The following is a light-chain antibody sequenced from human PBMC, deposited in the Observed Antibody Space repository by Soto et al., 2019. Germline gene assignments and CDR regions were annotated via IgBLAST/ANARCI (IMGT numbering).Light chain of an antibody. Sequence: IHMTQSPSTPSGSVGNRVTITCRASQTISSWLAWYQQKPGKAPKLLIYKASTLKSGVPSRFSGSGSGTEFTLTISSLQTDDFATYYCQHYNSYSEAFGQGTKVDIK. V-gene: IGKV1-5*03. CDR3: QHYNSYSEA. CDR2: KAS. J-gene: IGKJ1*01. CDR1: QTISSW.